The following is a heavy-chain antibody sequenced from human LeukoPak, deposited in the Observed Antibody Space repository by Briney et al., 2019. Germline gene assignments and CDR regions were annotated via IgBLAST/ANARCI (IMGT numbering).Heavy chain of an antibody. CDR2: IIPIFGTA. CDR1: GGTFSSYA. D-gene: IGHD1-26*01. J-gene: IGHJ4*02. Sequence: GASVKVSCKASGGTFSSYAISWVRQAPGQGLEWMGGIIPIFGTANYAQKFQGRVTITADKSTSTAYMELSSLRSEDTAVYYCASFHSGSYDGAFDYWGQGTLVTVSS. CDR3: ASFHSGSYDGAFDY. V-gene: IGHV1-69*06.